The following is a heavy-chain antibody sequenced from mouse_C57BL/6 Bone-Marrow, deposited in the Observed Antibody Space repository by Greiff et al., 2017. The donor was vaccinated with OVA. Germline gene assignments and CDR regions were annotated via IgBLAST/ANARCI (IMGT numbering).Heavy chain of an antibody. D-gene: IGHD2-5*01. CDR1: GFTFSDFY. J-gene: IGHJ4*01. CDR2: SRNKANDYTT. Sequence: EVMLVESGGGLVQSGRSLRLSCATSGFTFSDFYMEWVRQAPGKGLEWIAASRNKANDYTTEYSASVKGRFIVSRDTSQSILYLQMNALRAEDTAIYYCARDRSNYDYYAMDYWGQGTSVTVSS. V-gene: IGHV7-1*01. CDR3: ARDRSNYDYYAMDY.